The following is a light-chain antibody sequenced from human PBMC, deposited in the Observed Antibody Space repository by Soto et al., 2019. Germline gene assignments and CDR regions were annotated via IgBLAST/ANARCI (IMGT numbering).Light chain of an antibody. CDR3: QQYYTAPFT. Sequence: DIVMTQYPDSLAVSLGERATINCKSSQSVLFSPNKKNYLAWYRQKPQQPPELLIHWASTREPGVPDRFSGSGSGADFTLTISSLQAEDVAVYYCQQYYTAPFTLGGGTKVQIK. V-gene: IGKV4-1*01. CDR2: WAS. J-gene: IGKJ4*01. CDR1: QSVLFSPNKKNY.